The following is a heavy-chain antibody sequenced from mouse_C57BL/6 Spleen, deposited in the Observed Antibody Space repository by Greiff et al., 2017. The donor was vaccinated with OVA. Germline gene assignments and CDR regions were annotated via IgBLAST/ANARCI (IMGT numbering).Heavy chain of an antibody. CDR3: ARYDGSRVYYAMDY. V-gene: IGHV7-3*01. CDR2: IRNKANGYTT. J-gene: IGHJ4*01. CDR1: GFTFTDYY. Sequence: EVHLVESGGGLVQPGGSLSLSCAASGFTFTDYYMSWVRQPPGKALEWLGFIRNKANGYTTEYSASVKGRFTISRDNSQSILYLQMNALRAEDSATYYCARYDGSRVYYAMDYWGQGTSVTVSS. D-gene: IGHD1-1*01.